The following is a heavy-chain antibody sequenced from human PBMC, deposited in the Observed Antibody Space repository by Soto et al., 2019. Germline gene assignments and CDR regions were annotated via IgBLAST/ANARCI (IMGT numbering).Heavy chain of an antibody. V-gene: IGHV4-31*03. CDR1: GGSISSGGYY. Sequence: QVQLQESGPGLVKPSQTLSLTCTVSGGSISSGGYYWSWIRQHPGKGLEWIGYIYYSGSTYYNSSLARRVIISVDTSKNPFSLELSSVTAADTAVDYGARAGDSSGPHFDCWGQGTLGTVSS. D-gene: IGHD3-22*01. J-gene: IGHJ4*02. CDR3: ARAGDSSGPHFDC. CDR2: IYYSGST.